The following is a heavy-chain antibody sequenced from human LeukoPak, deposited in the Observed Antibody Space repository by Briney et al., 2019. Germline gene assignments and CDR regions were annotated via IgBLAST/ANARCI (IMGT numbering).Heavy chain of an antibody. D-gene: IGHD6-19*01. V-gene: IGHV6-1*01. Sequence: SQTLSLTCAISGDSVFSNSSWNWIRQSPSRGLEWLGRTYYRSKWYNDYVVSVKSRININPDTSKNQFSLKLGSVTAADTAVYFCARDLRTYSSGPIYPWGQGTLVIVSS. CDR1: GDSVFSNSS. CDR2: TYYRSKWYN. CDR3: ARDLRTYSSGPIYP. J-gene: IGHJ5*02.